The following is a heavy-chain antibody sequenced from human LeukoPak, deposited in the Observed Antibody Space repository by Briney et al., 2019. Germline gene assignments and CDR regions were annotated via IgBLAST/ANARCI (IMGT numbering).Heavy chain of an antibody. CDR3: ARDITMVRQYYYYYGMDV. D-gene: IGHD3-10*01. V-gene: IGHV3-30*04. CDR1: GFTFSSYA. Sequence: GGSLRLSCGASGFTFSSYAMHGVRQAPGRGLEWVAVISYDGSNKYYADSVKGRFTISRDNSKNTLYLQMNSLRAEDTAVYYCARDITMVRQYYYYYGMDVWGQGTTVTVSS. J-gene: IGHJ6*02. CDR2: ISYDGSNK.